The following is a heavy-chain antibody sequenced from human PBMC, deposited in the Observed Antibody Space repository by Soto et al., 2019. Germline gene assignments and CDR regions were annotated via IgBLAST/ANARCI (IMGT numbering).Heavy chain of an antibody. CDR2: INPSGGST. Sequence: GASVKVSCKASGYTFTSYYMHWVRQAPGQGLEWMGIINPSGGSTSYAQKFQGRVTMTRDTSTSTVYMELSSLRSEDTAVYYCARDRVTYYYDSSGYNNWFDPWGQGTQVTVSS. V-gene: IGHV1-46*01. CDR1: GYTFTSYY. D-gene: IGHD3-22*01. J-gene: IGHJ5*02. CDR3: ARDRVTYYYDSSGYNNWFDP.